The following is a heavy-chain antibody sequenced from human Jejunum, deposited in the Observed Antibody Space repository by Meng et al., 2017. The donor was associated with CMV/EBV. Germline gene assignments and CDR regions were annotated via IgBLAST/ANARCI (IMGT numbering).Heavy chain of an antibody. J-gene: IGHJ4*02. Sequence: QVQLGQAGAEVKKPGSSVKVSCKASGGTFSSYAISWVRQAPGQGLEWMGWISAYNGNTNYAQNLQGRVTMTRDTSTSTAYMELRTLRSDDTAVYYCATGVADFEYWGQGTLVTVSS. CDR3: ATGVADFEY. D-gene: IGHD6-19*01. CDR1: GGTFSSYA. V-gene: IGHV1-18*01. CDR2: ISAYNGNT.